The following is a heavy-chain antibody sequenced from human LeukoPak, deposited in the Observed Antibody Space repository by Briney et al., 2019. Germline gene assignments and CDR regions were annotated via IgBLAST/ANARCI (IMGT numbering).Heavy chain of an antibody. J-gene: IGHJ4*02. CDR2: ISGSGDAT. V-gene: IGHV3-23*01. CDR1: GFTFTTYA. D-gene: IGHD1-1*01. CDR3: ARLSGTSGTTSRVLHY. Sequence: PGGSLRLSCAASGFTFTTYAMIWVRRAPGKGLEWVAAISGSGDATYYADAVNGRFTISRDNSENTVYLQVNSLRADDTAVYYCARLSGTSGTTSRVLHYWGQGALVTVSS.